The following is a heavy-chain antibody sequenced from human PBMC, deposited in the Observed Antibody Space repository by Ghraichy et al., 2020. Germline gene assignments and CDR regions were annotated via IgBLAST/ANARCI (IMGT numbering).Heavy chain of an antibody. Sequence: SETLSLTCAVYGGSFSGYYWSWIRQPPGKGLEWIGEINHSGSTNYNPSLKSRVTVSVDTSMNQFSLKLSSVTAADTAVYYCARTDFWSGPIDPWGQGTLVTVSS. CDR2: INHSGST. J-gene: IGHJ5*01. CDR3: ARTDFWSGPIDP. V-gene: IGHV4-34*01. D-gene: IGHD3-3*01. CDR1: GGSFSGYY.